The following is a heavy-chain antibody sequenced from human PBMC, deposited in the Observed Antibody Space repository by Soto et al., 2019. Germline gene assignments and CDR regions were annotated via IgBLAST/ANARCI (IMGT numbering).Heavy chain of an antibody. CDR3: AKDPYGGSHNTCYFDY. V-gene: IGHV3-30*18. CDR1: GFTFSSYG. CDR2: ISYDGSNK. Sequence: QVQLVESVGGVVQPGRSLRLACAASGFTFSSYGMHWVRQAPGKGLEWVAGISYDGSNKFYADSVKGRFTISRDNSKNTMYLQMNSLRPEDTAVYFCAKDPYGGSHNTCYFDYWGQGTLVTVSS. J-gene: IGHJ4*02. D-gene: IGHD4-17*01.